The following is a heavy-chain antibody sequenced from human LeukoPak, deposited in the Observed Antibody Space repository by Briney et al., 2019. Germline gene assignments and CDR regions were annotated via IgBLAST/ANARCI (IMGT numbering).Heavy chain of an antibody. CDR1: GYTFTSYD. CDR2: MNPNSGNT. J-gene: IGHJ2*01. V-gene: IGHV1-8*01. Sequence: ASVKVSCKASGYTFTSYDINWVRQATGQGLEWMGWMNPNSGNTGYAQKFQGRATMTRNTSISTAYMELSSLRSEDTAVYYCARYEYSGSRSRKYWYFDLWGRGTLVTVSS. CDR3: ARYEYSGSRSRKYWYFDL. D-gene: IGHD1-26*01.